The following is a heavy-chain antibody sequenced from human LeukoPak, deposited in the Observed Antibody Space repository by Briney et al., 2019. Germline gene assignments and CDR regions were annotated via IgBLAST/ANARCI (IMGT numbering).Heavy chain of an antibody. CDR3: ARDLYRAAAGTHYYYYMDV. J-gene: IGHJ6*03. D-gene: IGHD6-13*01. V-gene: IGHV1-2*02. Sequence: GASVKVSCKASGYTFTGYYMHWVRQAPGQGLEWMGWINPNSGGTNYAQKFQGRVTMTRDTSISTAYMELSRLRSDDTAVYYCARDLYRAAAGTHYYYYMDVWGKGTTVTVSS. CDR2: INPNSGGT. CDR1: GYTFTGYY.